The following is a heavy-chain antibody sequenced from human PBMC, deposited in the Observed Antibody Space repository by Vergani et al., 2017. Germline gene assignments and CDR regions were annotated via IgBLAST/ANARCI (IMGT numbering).Heavy chain of an antibody. CDR3: AKEMYQLPPSALDY. V-gene: IGHV3-11*01. CDR2: ISSSGSTI. Sequence: QVQLVESGGGLVKPGGSLRLSCAASGFTFSDYYMSWIRQAPGKGLEWVSYISSSGSTIYYADSVKGRFTISRDNSKNTLYLQMNSLRAEDTAVYYCAKEMYQLPPSALDYWGQGTLVTVSS. J-gene: IGHJ4*02. D-gene: IGHD2-2*01. CDR1: GFTFSDYY.